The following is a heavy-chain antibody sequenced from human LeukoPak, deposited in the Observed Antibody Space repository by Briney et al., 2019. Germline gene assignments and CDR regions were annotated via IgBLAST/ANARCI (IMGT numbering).Heavy chain of an antibody. D-gene: IGHD3-10*01. V-gene: IGHV3-66*01. CDR2: IYSGGST. CDR3: ARRVLVGDYFDY. CDR1: GFTVSSNY. J-gene: IGHJ4*02. Sequence: GGSLRLSCAASGFTVSSNYMSWVRQAPGKGLEWVSVIYSGGSTYYADSVKGRFTISRDNSKNTLYLQMNSPRAEDTAVYYCARRVLVGDYFDYWGQGTLVTVSS.